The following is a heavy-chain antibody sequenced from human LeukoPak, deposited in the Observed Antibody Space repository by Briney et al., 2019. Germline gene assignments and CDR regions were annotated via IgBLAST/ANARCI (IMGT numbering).Heavy chain of an antibody. V-gene: IGHV3-72*01. Sequence: PGGSLRLSCAASGFTFTDYYMDWVRQAPGKGLEWIGRIKSKAGGYTTDYAASVKGRFTMSRDDSKNSVYLQMNSLRAEDTAVYYRAPYGGLDYWGQGTLVTVSS. J-gene: IGHJ4*02. CDR2: IKSKAGGYTT. CDR1: GFTFTDYY. D-gene: IGHD3-10*01. CDR3: APYGGLDY.